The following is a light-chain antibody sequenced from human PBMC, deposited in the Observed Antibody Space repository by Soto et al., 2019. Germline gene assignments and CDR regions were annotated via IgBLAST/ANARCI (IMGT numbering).Light chain of an antibody. CDR2: AAS. CDR3: QQSYSTPGT. CDR1: QSISSY. J-gene: IGKJ4*01. Sequence: DIQMTQSPSSLSASVGDRFTITCRASQSISSYLNWYQQKPGKAPKLLXYAASSLQSGVPSRFSGSGSGTDFTLTISSLQPEDFATYYCQQSYSTPGTFGGGTKVDIK. V-gene: IGKV1-39*01.